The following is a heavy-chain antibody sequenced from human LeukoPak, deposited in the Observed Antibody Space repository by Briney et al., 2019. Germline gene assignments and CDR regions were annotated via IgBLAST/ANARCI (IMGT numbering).Heavy chain of an antibody. CDR2: IIPIFGTA. Sequence: SVKASCKASGGTFSSYAISWVRQAPGQGLEWMGGIIPIFGTANYAQEFQGRVTITADESTSTAYMELSSLRSEDTAVYYCARDRRTMVRGVIGDIWGQGTMVTVSS. CDR3: ARDRRTMVRGVIGDI. V-gene: IGHV1-69*01. J-gene: IGHJ3*02. CDR1: GGTFSSYA. D-gene: IGHD3-10*01.